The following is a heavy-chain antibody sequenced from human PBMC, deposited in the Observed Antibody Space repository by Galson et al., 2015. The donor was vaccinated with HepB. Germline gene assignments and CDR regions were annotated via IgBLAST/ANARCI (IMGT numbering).Heavy chain of an antibody. CDR2: IIPIFGIA. V-gene: IGHV1-69*13. CDR1: GGTFSSYA. CDR3: ARSHRGYSSSWYPSYYYGMDV. Sequence: SVKVSCKASGGTFSSYAISWVRQAPGQGLEWMGGIIPIFGIANYAQKFQGRVTITADESTSTAYMELSSLRSEDTAVYYCARSHRGYSSSWYPSYYYGMDVWGQGTTVTVSS. D-gene: IGHD6-13*01. J-gene: IGHJ6*02.